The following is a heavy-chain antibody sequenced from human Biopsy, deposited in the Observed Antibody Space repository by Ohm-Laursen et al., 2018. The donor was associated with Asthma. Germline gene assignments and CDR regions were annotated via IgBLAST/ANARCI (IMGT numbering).Heavy chain of an antibody. CDR2: INAGNGNT. CDR3: ASSIAVADSDAFDI. CDR1: GYTFINYA. Sequence: GSSVKVSCKASGYTFINYAIHWVRQAPGQGLEWMGWINAGNGNTKYSQKFQGRVTITRDTSASTAYMELSSLRSEDTAVYYCASSIAVADSDAFDIWGQGTMVTVSS. J-gene: IGHJ3*02. V-gene: IGHV1-3*01. D-gene: IGHD6-19*01.